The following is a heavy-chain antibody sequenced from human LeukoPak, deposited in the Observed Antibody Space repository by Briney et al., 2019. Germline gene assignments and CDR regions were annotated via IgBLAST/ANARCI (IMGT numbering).Heavy chain of an antibody. CDR1: GFTFSSYG. D-gene: IGHD3-10*01. Sequence: GGSLRLSCAASGFTFSSYGMHWVRQAPGKGLEWVAVISYDGSNKYYADSVKGRFTISRDNSKNTLYLQMSSLRAEDTAVYYCAKLLWFGEYFDYWGQGTLVTVSS. J-gene: IGHJ4*02. CDR2: ISYDGSNK. CDR3: AKLLWFGEYFDY. V-gene: IGHV3-30*18.